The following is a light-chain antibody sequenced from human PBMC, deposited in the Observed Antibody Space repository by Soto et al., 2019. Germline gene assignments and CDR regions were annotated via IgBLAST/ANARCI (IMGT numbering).Light chain of an antibody. CDR3: QQFDTWPPT. V-gene: IGKV3-15*01. CDR2: DAS. J-gene: IGKJ1*01. CDR1: QSVSRK. Sequence: EIVMTQSPATLSVSPGERVTLSCRASQSVSRKLAWYQQKPGQAPRLLIYDASTRATGIPARFSGSGTGTEFTLSISSLQSEDCAVYCCQQFDTWPPTCGQGTEVELE.